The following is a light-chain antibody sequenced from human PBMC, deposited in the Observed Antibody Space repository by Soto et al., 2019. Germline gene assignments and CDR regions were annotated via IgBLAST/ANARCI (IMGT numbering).Light chain of an antibody. V-gene: IGKV3-20*01. Sequence: EIVLTQSPCTLSLSPGERATLFCRASQSVSSSYLAWYQQKPGQAPRLLIYGASSRATGIPDRFSGSGSGTDFTLTISRLEPEDFAVYYCQQYGSSGTFGQGTKVDIK. CDR3: QQYGSSGT. CDR2: GAS. CDR1: QSVSSSY. J-gene: IGKJ1*01.